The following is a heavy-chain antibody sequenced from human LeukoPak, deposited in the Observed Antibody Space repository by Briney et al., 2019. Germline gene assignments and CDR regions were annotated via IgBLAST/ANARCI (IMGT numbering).Heavy chain of an antibody. V-gene: IGHV5-51*01. Sequence: KDGESLKISCKGSGYSFTSYWIGWVRQMPGKGLEWMGIIYPGDSDTRYSPSFQGQVTISADKSISAAYLQWSSLKASDTAMYYCAGHSASCYYYDSSGCAFDIWGQGTVVTVSS. CDR3: AGHSASCYYYDSSGCAFDI. CDR2: IYPGDSDT. D-gene: IGHD3-22*01. CDR1: GYSFTSYW. J-gene: IGHJ3*02.